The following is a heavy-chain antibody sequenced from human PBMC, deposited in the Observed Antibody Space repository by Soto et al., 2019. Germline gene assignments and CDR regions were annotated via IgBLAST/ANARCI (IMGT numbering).Heavy chain of an antibody. CDR2: INPNSGGT. V-gene: IGHV1-2*04. J-gene: IGHJ6*02. CDR1: GYTFTGYY. Sequence: ASVKVSCKASGYTFTGYYMHWVRQAPGQGLEWMGWINPNSGGTNYAQKFQGWVTMTRDTSISTAYMELSRLRSDDTAVYYCARDYPYKNWNYVSNAGYYGMDVWGQGTTVTVSS. CDR3: ARDYPYKNWNYVSNAGYYGMDV. D-gene: IGHD1-7*01.